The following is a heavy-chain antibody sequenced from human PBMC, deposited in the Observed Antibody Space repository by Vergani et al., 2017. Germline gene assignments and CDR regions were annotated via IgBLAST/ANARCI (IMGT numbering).Heavy chain of an antibody. CDR2: IYYSGST. CDR1: GGSISSSSYY. Sequence: QLQLQESGPGLVKPSETLSLTCTVSGGSISSSSYYWGWIRQPPGKGLEWIGSIYYSGSTYYNPSLKSRVTISVDTSKNQFSLKLRSVTAADTAVYYCARHLQGTTTLFYYYYYMDVWGKGTTVTVSS. CDR3: ARHLQGTTTLFYYYYYMDV. J-gene: IGHJ6*03. V-gene: IGHV4-39*01. D-gene: IGHD1-1*01.